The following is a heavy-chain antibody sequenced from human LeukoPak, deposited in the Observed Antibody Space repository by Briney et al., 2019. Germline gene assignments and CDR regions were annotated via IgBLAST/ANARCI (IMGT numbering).Heavy chain of an antibody. Sequence: GESLKISCKGSGYSFTSYWIGWVRQMPGKGLEWMGIIYPGDSDTRYSPSLQGQVTISADKSISTAYLQWSSLKASDTAMYYCARTYYDFWSGYYPNWFDPWGQGTLVTVSS. J-gene: IGHJ5*02. CDR2: IYPGDSDT. V-gene: IGHV5-51*01. CDR3: ARTYYDFWSGYYPNWFDP. D-gene: IGHD3-3*01. CDR1: GYSFTSYW.